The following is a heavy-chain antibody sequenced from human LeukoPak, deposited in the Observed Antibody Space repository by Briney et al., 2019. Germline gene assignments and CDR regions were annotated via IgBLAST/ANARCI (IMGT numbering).Heavy chain of an antibody. D-gene: IGHD4-23*01. V-gene: IGHV4-38-2*02. J-gene: IGHJ4*02. CDR1: DSFISSGHY. CDR2: IYYSGST. CDR3: ARDTTSFYGGNSGLFDY. Sequence: SETLSLTCSVSDSFISSGHYWAWIRQPPGKGLEWIGSIYYSGSTYYNPSLKSRVTISVDTSKNQFSLKLSSVTAADTAVYYCARDTTSFYGGNSGLFDYWGQGTLVTVSS.